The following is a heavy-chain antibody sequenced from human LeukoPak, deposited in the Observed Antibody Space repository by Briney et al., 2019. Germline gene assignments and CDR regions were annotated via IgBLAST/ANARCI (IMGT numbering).Heavy chain of an antibody. D-gene: IGHD2-21*02. CDR1: GFTFDDYG. CDR3: AKPLLWGGYCGGDCYPFDY. J-gene: IGHJ4*02. Sequence: GGSLRLSCAASGFTFDDYGMSWVRQAPGKGLEWVSAISGSGGSTYYADSVKGRFTISRDNSKNTLYLQMNSLRADDTAVYYCAKPLLWGGYCGGDCYPFDYWGQGTLVTVSS. V-gene: IGHV3-23*01. CDR2: ISGSGGST.